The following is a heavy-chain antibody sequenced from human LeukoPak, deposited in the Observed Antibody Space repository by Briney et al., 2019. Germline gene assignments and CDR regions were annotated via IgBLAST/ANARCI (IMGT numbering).Heavy chain of an antibody. V-gene: IGHV3-64*01. CDR3: ARAGLGSGLDY. CDR1: GFIVSSYS. Sequence: GGSLRLSCAASGFIVSSYSMHWVRQAPGKGLEFVSAISANGRNTYYASSVKGRFTISRDNSKNTLYLQMGSLRAEDLAVYYCARAGLGSGLDYWGQGTLVTVSS. CDR2: ISANGRNT. J-gene: IGHJ4*02. D-gene: IGHD1-26*01.